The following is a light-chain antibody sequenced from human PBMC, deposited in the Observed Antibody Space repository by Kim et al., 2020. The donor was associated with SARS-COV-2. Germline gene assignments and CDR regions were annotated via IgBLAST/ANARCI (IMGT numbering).Light chain of an antibody. CDR3: GADHGSGSNFVV. CDR1: SGYGNTK. CDR2: VGTGWIVG. J-gene: IGLJ2*01. Sequence: LTCTLSSGYGNTKVDWYQQGPGKGPRFVMRVGTGWIVGSKGDGIPDRFSVLGSGLNRYLAIKNTQEDDESDYHCGADHGSGSNFVVFGGGTQLTVL. V-gene: IGLV9-49*01.